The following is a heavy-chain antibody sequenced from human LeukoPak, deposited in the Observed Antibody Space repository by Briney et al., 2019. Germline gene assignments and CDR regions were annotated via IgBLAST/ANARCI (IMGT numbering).Heavy chain of an antibody. V-gene: IGHV3-33*01. D-gene: IGHD6-19*01. CDR3: ATRHTSSGCRVCGDY. CDR1: GSTSRSYG. J-gene: IGHJ4*02. CDR2: IWYDGSNK. Sequence: GGSLRPSWAPPGSTSRSYGMHWARQAPAKGLEGVAVIWYDGSNKYYADSVKGRFTISRDNSKNTLYLQMNSLRAEDTAVYYCATRHTSSGCRVCGDYWGQGALVTVSS.